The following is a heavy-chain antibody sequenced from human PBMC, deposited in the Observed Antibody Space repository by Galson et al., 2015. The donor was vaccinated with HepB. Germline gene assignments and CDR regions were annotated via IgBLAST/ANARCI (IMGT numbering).Heavy chain of an antibody. D-gene: IGHD1-26*01. J-gene: IGHJ3*02. CDR1: GFTSSRYV. V-gene: IGHV3-23*01. Sequence: LRLSCAASGFTSSRYVISWVRQAPGKGLEWVSAISGSGGSTYYADSVKGRFTISRDNSRSTLYLQMNSLRAEDTAVYYCARDPRGTYGAFDIWGQGTMVAVSS. CDR3: ARDPRGTYGAFDI. CDR2: ISGSGGST.